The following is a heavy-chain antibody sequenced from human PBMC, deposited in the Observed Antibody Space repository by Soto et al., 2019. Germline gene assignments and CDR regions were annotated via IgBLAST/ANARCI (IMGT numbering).Heavy chain of an antibody. D-gene: IGHD3-22*01. V-gene: IGHV4-59*02. CDR2: IYYSGST. CDR3: ARGADTTYYYDSSGYLLFDY. Sequence: PSETLSLTCTVSGGSVRSYFWSWIRQPPGKGLEWIAYIYYSGSTNYNPSLKSRVTISVDTSKNQFSLKLSSVTAADTAVYYCARGADTTYYYDSSGYLLFDYWGQGTLVTVSS. CDR1: GGSVRSYF. J-gene: IGHJ4*02.